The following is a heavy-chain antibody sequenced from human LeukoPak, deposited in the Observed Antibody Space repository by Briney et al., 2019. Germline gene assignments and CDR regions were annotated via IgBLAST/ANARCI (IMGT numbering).Heavy chain of an antibody. J-gene: IGHJ5*02. Sequence: ASVKVSCKASGYTFTSYAMNWVRQAPGQGLEWMGIINPSGGSTSYAQKFQGRATMTRDMSTSTVYMELSSLRSEDTAVYYCARAKRVVHNWFDPWGQGTLVTVSS. V-gene: IGHV1-46*01. D-gene: IGHD3-3*01. CDR1: GYTFTSYA. CDR3: ARAKRVVHNWFDP. CDR2: INPSGGST.